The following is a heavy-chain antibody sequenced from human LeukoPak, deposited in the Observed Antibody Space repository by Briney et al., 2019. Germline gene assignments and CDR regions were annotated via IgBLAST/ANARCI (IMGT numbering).Heavy chain of an antibody. V-gene: IGHV1-69*05. CDR2: IIPILGTA. D-gene: IGHD5-18*01. CDR1: GGTFSSYA. CDR3: ARGDTAMGIFDY. Sequence: ASVKVSCKASGGTFSSYAISWVRQAPGQGLEWMGGIIPILGTANYAQKFQGRATITTDESTSTAYMELSSLRSEVTAVYYCARGDTAMGIFDYWGQGTLVTVSS. J-gene: IGHJ4*02.